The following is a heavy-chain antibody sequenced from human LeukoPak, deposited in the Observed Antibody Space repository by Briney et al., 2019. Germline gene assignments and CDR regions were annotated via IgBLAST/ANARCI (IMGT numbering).Heavy chain of an antibody. CDR2: IYYSGST. V-gene: IGHV4-39*07. CDR3: ARGMGYCSSTSCSTTRAFDY. Sequence: SETLSLTCTVSGFSISSVSYYWGWIRQPPGKGLEWIGSIYYSGSTYNNPSLKSRVTISVDTSKNQFSLKLSSVTAADTAVYYCARGMGYCSSTSCSTTRAFDYWGQGTLVTVSS. J-gene: IGHJ4*02. D-gene: IGHD2-2*02. CDR1: GFSISSVSYY.